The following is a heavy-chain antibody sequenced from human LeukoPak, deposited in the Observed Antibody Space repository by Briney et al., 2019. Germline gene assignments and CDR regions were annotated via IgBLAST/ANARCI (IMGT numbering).Heavy chain of an antibody. CDR2: ISSSGSTI. V-gene: IGHV3-48*03. J-gene: IGHJ3*02. CDR3: ARVLCGGDCWGGRGAFDI. Sequence: GGSLRLSYAASGFTFSSYEMNWVRQAPGKGLEWVSYISSSGSTIYYADSVKGRFTISRDNAKNSLYLQMNSLRAEDTAVYYCARVLCGGDCWGGRGAFDIWGQGTMVTVSS. D-gene: IGHD2-21*02. CDR1: GFTFSSYE.